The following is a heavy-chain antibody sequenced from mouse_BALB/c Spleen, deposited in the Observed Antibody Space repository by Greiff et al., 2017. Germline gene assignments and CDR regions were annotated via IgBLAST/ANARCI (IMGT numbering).Heavy chain of an antibody. V-gene: IGHV1-7*01. CDR2: INPSTGYT. CDR3: ARPLRLPFAY. CDR1: GYTFTSYW. Sequence: QVQLKESGAELAKPGASVKMSCKASGYTFTSYWMHWVKQRPGQGLEWIGYINPSTGYTEYNQKFKDKATLTADKSSSTAYMQLSSLTSEDSAVYYCARPLRLPFAYWGQGTLVTVSA. J-gene: IGHJ3*01. D-gene: IGHD1-2*01.